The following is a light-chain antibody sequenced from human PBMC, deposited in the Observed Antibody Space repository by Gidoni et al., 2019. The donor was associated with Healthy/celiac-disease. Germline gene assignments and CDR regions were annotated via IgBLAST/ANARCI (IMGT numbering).Light chain of an antibody. CDR1: QSVSSSY. CDR3: QQYSSSPIT. Sequence: EIVLTQSPVTLSLSPGERATPSCRASQSVSSSYLAWYQQKPGQAPRLLIYGASSRATGIPDRFSGRGSGTDFTLTISRLEPEDFAVYYCQQYSSSPITFGQGTRLEIK. CDR2: GAS. V-gene: IGKV3-20*01. J-gene: IGKJ5*01.